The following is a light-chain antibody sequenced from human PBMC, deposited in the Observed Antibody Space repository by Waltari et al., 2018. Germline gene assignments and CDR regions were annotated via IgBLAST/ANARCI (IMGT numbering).Light chain of an antibody. CDR2: EVD. J-gene: IGLJ3*02. V-gene: IGLV2-14*01. CDR1: SSDVGGGGHDH. Sequence: QSAPTQPASVSGSPGQSITTSCIGTSSDVGGGGHDHVSWVQPYLGQITRFKLYEVDNGHSGMSGGFAGAKSSNTVSPTIPGRRAADESVDYCSSFHHRTTWVFCCGTRVTVL. CDR3: SSFHHRTTWV.